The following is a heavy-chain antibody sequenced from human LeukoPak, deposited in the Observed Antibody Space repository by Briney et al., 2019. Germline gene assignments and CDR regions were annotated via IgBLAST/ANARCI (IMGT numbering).Heavy chain of an antibody. CDR2: IYHSGST. D-gene: IGHD4-11*01. Sequence: SQTLSLTCTVSGGSISSGSYYWSWIRQPPGKGLEWIGYIYHSGSTYYNPSLKSRVTISVDRSKNQFSLKLSSVTAADTAVYYCARGETTSPFDYWGQGALVTVSS. CDR1: GGSISSGSYY. J-gene: IGHJ4*02. V-gene: IGHV4-30-2*01. CDR3: ARGETTSPFDY.